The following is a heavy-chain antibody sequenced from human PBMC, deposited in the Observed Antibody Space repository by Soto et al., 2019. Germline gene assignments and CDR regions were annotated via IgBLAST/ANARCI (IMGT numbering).Heavy chain of an antibody. J-gene: IGHJ3*02. CDR3: AKGWPGYSSGWFAFDT. D-gene: IGHD6-13*01. Sequence: QVQLVESGGGVVQPGRSLRLSCAASGFTFSDHGMHWVRQAPGKGLEWVTAISYEGSNKYYADSVKGRFTISRDNSKNTVYLHMNSLRVEDSAVYYCAKGWPGYSSGWFAFDTWGQGTMVTVSS. V-gene: IGHV3-30*18. CDR2: ISYEGSNK. CDR1: GFTFSDHG.